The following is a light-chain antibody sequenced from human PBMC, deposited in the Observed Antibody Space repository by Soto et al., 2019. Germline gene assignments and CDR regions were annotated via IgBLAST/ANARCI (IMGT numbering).Light chain of an antibody. CDR2: DAS. CDR1: QDISRA. V-gene: IGKV1-13*02. J-gene: IGKJ5*01. Sequence: AIQLTQSPSSLSASVGERVTITCRASQDISRALDWYQQKPGMSPRLLISDASSLETGVPSRFSGSGSGTDFTLTISRLQPEDSATYYCQQFHSYVPITFRHGTGV. CDR3: QQFHSYVPIT.